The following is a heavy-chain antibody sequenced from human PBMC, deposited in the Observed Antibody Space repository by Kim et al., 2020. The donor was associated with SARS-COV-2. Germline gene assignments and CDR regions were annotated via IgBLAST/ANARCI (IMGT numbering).Heavy chain of an antibody. J-gene: IGHJ4*02. Sequence: ASVKVSCKASGYTFTSYGISWVRQAPGQGLEWMGWIIAYNGNTNYAQKLQGRVTMTTDTSTSTAYMELRSLRSDDTAVYYCARGGYWYSGSYWPIWDYWGQRTLVTVSS. CDR2: IIAYNGNT. D-gene: IGHD1-26*01. CDR3: ARGGYWYSGSYWPIWDY. V-gene: IGHV1-18*04. CDR1: GYTFTSYG.